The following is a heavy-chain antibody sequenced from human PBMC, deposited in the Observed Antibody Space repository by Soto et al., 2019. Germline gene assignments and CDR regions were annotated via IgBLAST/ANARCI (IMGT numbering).Heavy chain of an antibody. V-gene: IGHV3-23*01. Sequence: EVQLLESGGGLVQPGGPLGLSLEASGFRFRGLAWSWFARAPGKGLECVSRISSGANTYYTDSVRGRFTISRDNSKNSLYLQMSSLRADDTAIYYCAKASATVKSDGMDVWGQGTTVTVSS. CDR2: ISSGANT. J-gene: IGHJ6*02. CDR3: AKASATVKSDGMDV. CDR1: GFRFRGLA.